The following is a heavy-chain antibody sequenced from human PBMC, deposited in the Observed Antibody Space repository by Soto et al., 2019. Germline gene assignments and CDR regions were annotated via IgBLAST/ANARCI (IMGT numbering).Heavy chain of an antibody. CDR2: TYYSGNT. V-gene: IGHV4-31*03. Sequence: PSETLSLTCTVSGGSISSGGYYLNWIRQHPGKGLEWIGYTYYSGNTYYNPSLNSRVTISADTSKSQFSLKLSSVTAADTAVYYCARLSSSGWPIEYWGQGTLVTVSS. CDR3: ARLSSSGWPIEY. D-gene: IGHD6-19*01. J-gene: IGHJ4*02. CDR1: GGSISSGGYY.